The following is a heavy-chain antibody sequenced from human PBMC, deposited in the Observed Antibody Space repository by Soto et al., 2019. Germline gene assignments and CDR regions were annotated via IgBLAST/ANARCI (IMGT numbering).Heavy chain of an antibody. Sequence: SVKVSCRASGGTFSSYAISWVRQAPGQGLEWMGGIIPIFGTANYAQKFQGRVTITADESTSTAYMELSSLGSEDTAVYYCARVAISTIFGVVIRYYFDYWGQGTLVTVSS. CDR3: ARVAISTIFGVVIRYYFDY. V-gene: IGHV1-69*13. CDR1: GGTFSSYA. J-gene: IGHJ4*02. D-gene: IGHD3-3*01. CDR2: IIPIFGTA.